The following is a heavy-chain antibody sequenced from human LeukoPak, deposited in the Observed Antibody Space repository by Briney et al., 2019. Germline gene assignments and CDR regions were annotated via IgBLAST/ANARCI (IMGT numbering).Heavy chain of an antibody. CDR3: ARDSVAALDY. V-gene: IGHV3-66*02. CDR1: GFTVSSDY. CDR2: IYSGGST. J-gene: IGHJ4*02. D-gene: IGHD6-6*01. Sequence: PGGSLRLSCAASGFTVSSDYMSWVRQAPGKGLEWVSVIYSGGSTYYADSVKGRFTISRDNSKNTLYLQMNSLRAEDTAVYYCARDSVAALDYWGQGTLVTVSS.